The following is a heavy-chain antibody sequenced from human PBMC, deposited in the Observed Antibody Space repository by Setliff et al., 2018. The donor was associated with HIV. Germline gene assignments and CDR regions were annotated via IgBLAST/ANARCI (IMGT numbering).Heavy chain of an antibody. D-gene: IGHD3-22*01. Sequence: GESLKISCAASGFTFSSYGMHWVRQAPGRGLEWVAFIRYDGSNKYYADSVKGRFTISRDNSKNTLYLQMNSLRAEDTAVYYCAKDRYYDSSGSPFDYWGQGTLVTVSS. V-gene: IGHV3-30*02. J-gene: IGHJ4*02. CDR2: IRYDGSNK. CDR1: GFTFSSYG. CDR3: AKDRYYDSSGSPFDY.